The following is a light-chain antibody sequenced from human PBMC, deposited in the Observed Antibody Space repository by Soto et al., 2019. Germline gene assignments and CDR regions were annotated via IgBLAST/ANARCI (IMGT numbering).Light chain of an antibody. J-gene: IGKJ2*02. CDR2: GAS. CDR3: QQFYYYPRT. CDR1: HTIATY. V-gene: IGKV1-39*01. Sequence: IQMTQSPSSLSASVGDGVTLTCRASHTIATYLNWYQQKPGQVPEVLIYGASRLHVGVPSRFTGSGYGTDFTLTINNLQPEDFAIYYCQQFYYYPRTFGQWTKLEVK.